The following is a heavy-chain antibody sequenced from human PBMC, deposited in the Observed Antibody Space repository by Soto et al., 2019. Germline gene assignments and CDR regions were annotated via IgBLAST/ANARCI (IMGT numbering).Heavy chain of an antibody. J-gene: IGHJ6*02. CDR1: GGSISSSSYY. CDR3: ASFQAAGTRSWGYYYYGMDV. CDR2: IYYSGST. Sequence: PSETLSLTCTVSGGSISSSSYYWGWIRQPPGKGLEWIGSIYYSGSTYYNPSLKSRVTISVDTSKNQFSLKLSSVTAADTAVYYCASFQAAGTRSWGYYYYGMDVWGQGTTVTVS. D-gene: IGHD6-13*01. V-gene: IGHV4-39*01.